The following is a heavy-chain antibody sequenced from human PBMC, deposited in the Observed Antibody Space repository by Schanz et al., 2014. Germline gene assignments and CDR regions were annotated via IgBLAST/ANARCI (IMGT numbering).Heavy chain of an antibody. V-gene: IGHV3-72*01. D-gene: IGHD1-7*01. J-gene: IGHJ4*02. CDR1: GFTVSDHY. Sequence: DVQLLESGGGLVQPGGSLSLSCAVSGFTVSDHYMDWVRQAPGKGLEWLGRVRNRRNSDIIEYAASVEGRFTISRDESKNSVYLQMNSLQTDDTAVYYCFSMHYGNSVYWGQGTLVTVSS. CDR3: FSMHYGNSVY. CDR2: VRNRRNSDII.